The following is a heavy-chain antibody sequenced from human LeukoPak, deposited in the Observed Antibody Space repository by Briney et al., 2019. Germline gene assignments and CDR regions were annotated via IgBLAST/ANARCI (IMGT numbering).Heavy chain of an antibody. J-gene: IGHJ4*02. CDR2: IWYDGSNK. CDR1: GFTFSSYG. V-gene: IGHV3-33*01. CDR3: VRDVGWFQFDY. Sequence: GGSLRLSCAASGFTFSSYGMHWVRQAPGKGLEWVAVIWYDGSNKYYADSVKGRFTISRDNSKNTLYLQMNSLRAEDTAVYYCVRDVGWFQFDYWGQGTLVTVSS. D-gene: IGHD2-15*01.